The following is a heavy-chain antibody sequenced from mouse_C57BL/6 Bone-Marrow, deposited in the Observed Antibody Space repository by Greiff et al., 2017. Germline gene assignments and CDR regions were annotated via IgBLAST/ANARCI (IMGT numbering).Heavy chain of an antibody. CDR3: ARSNYDY. J-gene: IGHJ2*01. CDR2: IDPSDSYA. V-gene: IGHV1-50*01. CDR1: GYTFTSYW. Sequence: QVQLQQPGAELVKPGASVKLSCKASGYTFTSYWMQWVKQRPGQGLEWIGEIDPSDSYANYNQKFKGKATLTVDTSSSTAYMQLSSLTSEHSAVYYCARSNYDYWGQGTTLTVSS. D-gene: IGHD2-5*01.